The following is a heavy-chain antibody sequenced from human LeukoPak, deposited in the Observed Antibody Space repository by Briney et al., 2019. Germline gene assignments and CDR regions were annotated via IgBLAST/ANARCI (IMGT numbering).Heavy chain of an antibody. CDR3: ARNLERSSWYINYFDY. Sequence: ASVKLSCKASGYTFTSYDINWVRQATGQGLEWMGWMNPNSGNTGYAQKFQGRVTMTRNTSISTAYMELSSLRSEDTAVYYCARNLERSSWYINYFDYWGQGTLVTVSS. CDR2: MNPNSGNT. J-gene: IGHJ4*02. D-gene: IGHD6-13*01. CDR1: GYTFTSYD. V-gene: IGHV1-8*01.